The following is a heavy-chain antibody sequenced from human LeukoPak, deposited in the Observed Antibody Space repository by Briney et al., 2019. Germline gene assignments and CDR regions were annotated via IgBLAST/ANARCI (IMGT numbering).Heavy chain of an antibody. CDR1: GGSISSYY. Sequence: PSETLSLTCTVSGGSISSYYWSWIRQPPGKGLEWIGYIYYSGSTNYNPSLKSRVTISVDTSKNQFSLKLSSVTAADTAVYYCARLRYYASGSSTHYYFDYWGQGTLVTVSS. V-gene: IGHV4-59*12. J-gene: IGHJ4*02. D-gene: IGHD3-10*01. CDR2: IYYSGST. CDR3: ARLRYYASGSSTHYYFDY.